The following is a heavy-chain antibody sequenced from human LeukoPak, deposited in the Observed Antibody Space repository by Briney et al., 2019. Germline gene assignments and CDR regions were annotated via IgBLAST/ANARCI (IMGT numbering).Heavy chain of an antibody. CDR3: ATPRLGSSGWYDPGYCFDN. V-gene: IGHV1-24*01. J-gene: IGHJ4*02. Sequence: ASVKVSCKVSGYTLTELSMHWVRQAPGKGLEWMGGFDPEDGETIYAQKFQGRVTMTEDTSTDTAYMELSSLRSEDTAVYYCATPRLGSSGWYDPGYCFDNWGQGTLVTVSS. CDR2: FDPEDGET. CDR1: GYTLTELS. D-gene: IGHD6-19*01.